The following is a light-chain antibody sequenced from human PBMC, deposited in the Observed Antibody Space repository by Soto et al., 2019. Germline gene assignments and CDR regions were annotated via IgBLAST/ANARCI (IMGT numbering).Light chain of an antibody. CDR1: QSIGRW. CDR2: DAS. J-gene: IGKJ1*01. V-gene: IGKV1-5*01. CDR3: QQYNTYSPERT. Sequence: DIQMTQSHSTLSAFVGDRVTITCRASQSIGRWLAWYQQKPGKAPKLLIYDASSLESGVPSRFSGSGSGTEFTLTISSLQPDDFATYYCQQYNTYSPERTFGQGTKVDI.